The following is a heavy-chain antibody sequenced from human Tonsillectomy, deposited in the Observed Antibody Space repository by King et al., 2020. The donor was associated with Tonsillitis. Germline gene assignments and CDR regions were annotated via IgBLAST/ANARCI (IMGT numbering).Heavy chain of an antibody. J-gene: IGHJ3*02. Sequence: QLVQSGAEVEKPGASVKVSCKASGYTFTSHGISWVRQAPGQGLEWMGWISAYNGNTNYVQKLQGRVTMTTDTSTTTAYMELRSLRSDATAVYYCARDRLAARPEAFDIWGQGTMVTVSS. CDR2: ISAYNGNT. D-gene: IGHD6-6*01. CDR3: ARDRLAARPEAFDI. CDR1: GYTFTSHG. V-gene: IGHV1-18*01.